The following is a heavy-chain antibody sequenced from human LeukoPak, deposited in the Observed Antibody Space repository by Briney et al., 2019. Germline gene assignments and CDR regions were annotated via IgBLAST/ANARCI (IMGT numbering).Heavy chain of an antibody. CDR1: GFTLSAYA. V-gene: IGHV3-30*02. CDR2: IRYDGSEI. Sequence: GGSLRLSSAASGFTLSAYAMHWVRQAPGKGLEWVAFIRYDGSEIYYADSVKGRFTISRDNSKNTVYLQMSSLRAEDTAVYYCVKGLGGNSVGDYFDYWGQGTLVTVSS. D-gene: IGHD4-23*01. J-gene: IGHJ4*02. CDR3: VKGLGGNSVGDYFDY.